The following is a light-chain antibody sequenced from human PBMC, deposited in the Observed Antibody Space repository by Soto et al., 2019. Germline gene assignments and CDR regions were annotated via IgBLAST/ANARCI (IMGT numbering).Light chain of an antibody. CDR2: GNS. CDR3: QSYDTTLSGPV. Sequence: QSVLTQPPSVSGAPGQRVTISCTGSSSNIGADYDVHWYQQVPGTAPKLLIYGNSNRPSGVPDRFSGSKSGTSASLAITGLQAEDEADYYCQSYDTTLSGPVFGTGTKVTVL. V-gene: IGLV1-40*01. J-gene: IGLJ1*01. CDR1: SSNIGADYD.